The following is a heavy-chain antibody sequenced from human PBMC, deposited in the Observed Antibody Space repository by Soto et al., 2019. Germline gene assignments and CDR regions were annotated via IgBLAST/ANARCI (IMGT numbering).Heavy chain of an antibody. D-gene: IGHD3-3*01. CDR3: AREMERIHPPFEH. CDR2: IYFYGGNK. J-gene: IGHJ1*01. CDR1: GFSFSHSN. Sequence: SLRRSCAASGFSFSHSNMHWVRQAPGRGLDWVAGIYFYGGNKYYAESVKGRFTISRDNSKNTLYLQMNSLRAEDTAVYYCAREMERIHPPFEHWGKGELVNVSA. V-gene: IGHV3-33*01.